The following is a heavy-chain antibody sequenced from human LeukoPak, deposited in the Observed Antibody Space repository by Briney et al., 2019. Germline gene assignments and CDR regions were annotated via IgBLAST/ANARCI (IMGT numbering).Heavy chain of an antibody. J-gene: IGHJ4*02. V-gene: IGHV3-43*01. D-gene: IGHD6-13*01. CDR2: AGWAGGTT. Sequence: GGSLRLSCATSGFNFDRYTIHWVSQAPGKGLEWVSLAGWAGGTTFYSDSVRGRFTISRDNSKNTLYLQMSSLRPEDTAVYYCVKDRWVDHWGQGTLVTVSS. CDR3: VKDRWVDH. CDR1: GFNFDRYT.